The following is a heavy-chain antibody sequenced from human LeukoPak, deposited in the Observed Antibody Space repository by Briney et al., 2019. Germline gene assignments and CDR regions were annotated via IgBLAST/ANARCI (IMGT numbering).Heavy chain of an antibody. D-gene: IGHD1-26*01. CDR3: ARASIVGASFDY. CDR1: GGSISSYY. Sequence: SETLSLTCTVSGGSISSYYLSWIRQPPGKGLEWIGYIYYSGSTNYNPSLKSRVTISVDTSKNQFSLKLSSVTAADTAVYYCARASIVGASFDYWGQGTLVTVSS. CDR2: IYYSGST. V-gene: IGHV4-59*01. J-gene: IGHJ4*02.